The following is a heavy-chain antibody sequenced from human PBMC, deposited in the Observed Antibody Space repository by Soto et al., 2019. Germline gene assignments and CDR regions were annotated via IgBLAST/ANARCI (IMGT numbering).Heavy chain of an antibody. D-gene: IGHD2-15*01. J-gene: IGHJ5*02. CDR1: GFTFGDYA. CDR3: TRDQGYCSGGSCYSDWFDP. V-gene: IGHV3-49*03. Sequence: GGSLRLSCTASGFTFGDYAMSWFRQAPGKGLEWVGFIRSKAYGGTTEYAASVKGRFTISRDDSKSIAYLQMNSLKTEDTAVYYCTRDQGYCSGGSCYSDWFDPWGQGTLVTVSS. CDR2: IRSKAYGGTT.